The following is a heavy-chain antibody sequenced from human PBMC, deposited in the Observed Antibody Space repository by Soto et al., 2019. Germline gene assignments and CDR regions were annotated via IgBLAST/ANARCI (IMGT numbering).Heavy chain of an antibody. CDR2: IFYNGKT. V-gene: IGHV4-59*01. CDR1: GGSINDYY. J-gene: IGHJ4*02. D-gene: IGHD3-16*02. CDR3: ARGGVGITFGGVVVAPYFDY. Sequence: ASETLSLTCTVSGGSINDYYWSWIRRPPGKGLEWIGYIFYNGKTNYNPSLKSRVTISVDTSKNQFSLKLSSVTAADTAVFYCARGGVGITFGGVVVAPYFDYWGQGALVTVSS.